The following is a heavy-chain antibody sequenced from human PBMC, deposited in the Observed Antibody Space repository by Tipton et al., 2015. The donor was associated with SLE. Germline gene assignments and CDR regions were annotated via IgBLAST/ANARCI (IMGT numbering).Heavy chain of an antibody. Sequence: TLSLTCTVSGGSISSHYWSWIRQPPGKGLEWIGYIYYSGSTNYNPSLKSRVTISVDTSKNQFSLKLSSVTAADTAVYYCARERAIVGAPHFDYWGQGTLVTVSS. CDR2: IYYSGST. CDR3: ARERAIVGAPHFDY. V-gene: IGHV4-59*11. CDR1: GGSISSHY. J-gene: IGHJ4*02. D-gene: IGHD1-26*01.